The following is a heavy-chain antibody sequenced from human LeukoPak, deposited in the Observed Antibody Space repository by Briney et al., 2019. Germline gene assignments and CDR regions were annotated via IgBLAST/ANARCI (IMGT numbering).Heavy chain of an antibody. CDR2: ISSSSSYI. CDR1: GFTFSSYS. J-gene: IGHJ4*02. V-gene: IGHV3-21*01. Sequence: GGSLRLSCAASGFTFSSYSMNWVRQAPGKGLEWVSSISSSSSYIYYADSVKGRFTISRDNAKNSLYLQMNSLRAEDTAVYCCARGGDIVVVVAATPDYWGQGTLVTVSS. CDR3: ARGGDIVVVVAATPDY. D-gene: IGHD2-15*01.